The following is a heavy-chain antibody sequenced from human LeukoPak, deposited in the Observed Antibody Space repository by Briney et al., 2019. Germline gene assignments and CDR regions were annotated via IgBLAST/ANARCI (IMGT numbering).Heavy chain of an antibody. V-gene: IGHV3-21*01. Sequence: KPGGSLRLSCAASGFTFSSYSMNWVRQAPGKGLEWVSSISSSSSYIYYADSVKGRFTISRDNARNSQYLQMNNLRAEDTALYYCARDDSTGHPIQLDYWGQGILVTVSS. CDR2: ISSSSSYI. J-gene: IGHJ4*02. CDR1: GFTFSSYS. D-gene: IGHD3-22*01. CDR3: ARDDSTGHPIQLDY.